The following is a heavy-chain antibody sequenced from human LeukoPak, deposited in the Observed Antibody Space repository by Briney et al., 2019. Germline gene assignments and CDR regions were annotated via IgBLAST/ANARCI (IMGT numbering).Heavy chain of an antibody. CDR1: GGSLSGYY. D-gene: IGHD3-10*01. J-gene: IGHJ3*02. CDR2: INHSGST. Sequence: PSETLSLTCAVYGGSLSGYYWSWIRQPPGQGLEWIGEINHSGSTNYNPSLKSRVTISVDTSKNQFSLKVSSVTAADTAVYYCATMVRGVIWAFDIWGQGTMVTVSS. V-gene: IGHV4-34*01. CDR3: ATMVRGVIWAFDI.